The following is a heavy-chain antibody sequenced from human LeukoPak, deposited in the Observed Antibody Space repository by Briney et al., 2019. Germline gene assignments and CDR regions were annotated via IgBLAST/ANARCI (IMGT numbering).Heavy chain of an antibody. Sequence: GRSLRLSCAASGFTFRTYAMHWGRQAPGKGLEWVAVISYDGSNKYYADSVKGRFTISRDNSKNTLYLEMNSLRAEDTAVYYCARDGDTSQWASFDYWGQGTLVTVSS. V-gene: IGHV3-30-3*01. CDR3: ARDGDTSQWASFDY. D-gene: IGHD2-2*01. CDR2: ISYDGSNK. J-gene: IGHJ4*02. CDR1: GFTFRTYA.